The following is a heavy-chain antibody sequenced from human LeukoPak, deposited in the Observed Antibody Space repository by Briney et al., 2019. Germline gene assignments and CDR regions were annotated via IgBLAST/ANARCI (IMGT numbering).Heavy chain of an antibody. CDR3: ARGRFLEWSWPLYYYMDV. CDR2: ISAYNGNT. Sequence: GASVKVSCKASGYTFTSYGISWVRQAPGQGLEWMGWISAYNGNTNYAQKLQGRVTMTTDTSTSTAYMELRSLRSDDTAVYYCARGRFLEWSWPLYYYMDVWGKGTTVTVSS. CDR1: GYTFTSYG. D-gene: IGHD3-3*01. J-gene: IGHJ6*03. V-gene: IGHV1-18*01.